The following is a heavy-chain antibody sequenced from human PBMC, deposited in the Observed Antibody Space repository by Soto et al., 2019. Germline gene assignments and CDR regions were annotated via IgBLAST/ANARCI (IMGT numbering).Heavy chain of an antibody. D-gene: IGHD3-16*02. CDR1: GYTLTELS. V-gene: IGHV1-24*01. CDR2: FDPEDGET. Sequence: ASVKVSCKVSGYTLTELSMHWVRQAPGKGLEWMGGFDPEDGETIYAQKFQGRVTITGGTSTDTAYMELSSLRSEDTAVYYCAIVIYTGLRYYYYGMDVWGQGTTVPVSS. J-gene: IGHJ6*02. CDR3: AIVIYTGLRYYYYGMDV.